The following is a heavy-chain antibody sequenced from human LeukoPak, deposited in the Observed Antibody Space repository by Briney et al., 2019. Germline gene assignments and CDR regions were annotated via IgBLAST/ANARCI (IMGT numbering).Heavy chain of an antibody. V-gene: IGHV3-20*04. CDR1: RFTFDDYG. D-gene: IGHD3-10*01. CDR2: INWNGGST. J-gene: IGHJ4*02. Sequence: GGSLRLSCAASRFTFDDYGMSWVRQAPGKGLEWVSGINWNGGSTGYADSVKGRFTISRDNAKNSLYLQMNSLRAEDTALYYCARDVLRAAYGSGSYQGQFDYWGQGTLVTVSS. CDR3: ARDVLRAAYGSGSYQGQFDY.